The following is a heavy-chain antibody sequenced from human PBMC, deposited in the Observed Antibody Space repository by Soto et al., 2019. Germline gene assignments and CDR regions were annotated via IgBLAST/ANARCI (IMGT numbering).Heavy chain of an antibody. V-gene: IGHV1-46*01. D-gene: IGHD1-26*01. Sequence: QVQLVQSGAEVKKPGASVKVSCKASGYIFTNYYIYWVRQAPGQGLEYIGIINPGGGATDYAQKFQGRVTMTRDTSTSTVYMELSSLRYEDTAVYYCARGIVGALIRWFDSWGQGTLVTVSS. CDR1: GYIFTNYY. J-gene: IGHJ5*01. CDR3: ARGIVGALIRWFDS. CDR2: INPGGGAT.